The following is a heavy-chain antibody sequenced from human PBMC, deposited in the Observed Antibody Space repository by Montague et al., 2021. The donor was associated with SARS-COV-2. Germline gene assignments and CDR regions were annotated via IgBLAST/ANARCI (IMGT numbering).Heavy chain of an antibody. V-gene: IGHV4-59*01. D-gene: IGHD3-10*01. Sequence: SETLSLTCTVSGDSIGGYYWSWIRQPPGKGLQWIGYIYYSGSTHYNPPLKSRVTISVDTSKNQFSLKLSSVTAADTAVYYCARGAPKFGSASYYNEDYFDFWGQGAPVTVSS. J-gene: IGHJ4*02. CDR3: ARGAPKFGSASYYNEDYFDF. CDR1: GDSIGGYY. CDR2: IYYSGST.